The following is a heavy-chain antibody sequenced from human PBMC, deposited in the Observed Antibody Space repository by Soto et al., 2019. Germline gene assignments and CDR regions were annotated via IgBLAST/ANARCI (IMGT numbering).Heavy chain of an antibody. CDR3: ARAYYDSSGYYVVHAFDI. Sequence: ASVKVSCKASGYTFTSYDINWVRQATGQGLEWMGWMNPNSGNTGYAQKFQGRVTMTRNTSISTAYMELSSLGSEDTAVYYCARAYYDSSGYYVVHAFDIWGQGTMVTVSS. V-gene: IGHV1-8*01. CDR1: GYTFTSYD. CDR2: MNPNSGNT. J-gene: IGHJ3*02. D-gene: IGHD3-22*01.